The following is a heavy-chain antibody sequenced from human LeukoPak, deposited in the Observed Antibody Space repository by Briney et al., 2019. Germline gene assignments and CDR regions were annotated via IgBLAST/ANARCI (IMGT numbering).Heavy chain of an antibody. V-gene: IGHV4-39*07. CDR3: ARNELISSNYYYYGMDV. J-gene: IGHJ6*02. CDR1: GGSIRSSSYS. CDR2: IYYSGST. Sequence: SETLSLTCTVSGGSIRSSSYSWGWIRQPPGKGLEWIASIYYSGSTYYNPSLKSRVTISVDTSKNQFSLKLSSVTAADTAVYYCARNELISSNYYYYGMDVWGQGTTVTVSS.